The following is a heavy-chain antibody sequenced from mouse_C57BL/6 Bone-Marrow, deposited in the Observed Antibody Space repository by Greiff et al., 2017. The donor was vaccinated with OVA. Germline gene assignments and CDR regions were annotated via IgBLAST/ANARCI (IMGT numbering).Heavy chain of an antibody. CDR3: AADYDLYWYFDV. D-gene: IGHD2-4*01. CDR1: GYTFTSYW. V-gene: IGHV1-50*01. Sequence: QVQLKQPGAELVQPGASVKLSCKASGYTFTSYWMQWVKQRPGQGLEWIGEIDPSDSYTNYNQKFNGKATLTVDTSSSTAYMQLSSLTSEDSAVYYCAADYDLYWYFDVWGTGTTVTVSS. CDR2: IDPSDSYT. J-gene: IGHJ1*03.